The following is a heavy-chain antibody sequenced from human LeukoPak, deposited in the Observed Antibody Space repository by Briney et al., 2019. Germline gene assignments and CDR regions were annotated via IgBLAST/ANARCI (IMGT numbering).Heavy chain of an antibody. CDR1: GFTFNNYA. J-gene: IGHJ4*02. V-gene: IGHV3-23*01. CDR3: AKDKVVGTYYFDY. Sequence: GGSLRLSCAASGFTFNNYAMNWVRQAPGKGLEWVSVISGSGGTTYYADSVKGRFTISRDNSKNTLYLQMNSLRAEDTAVYYCAKDKVVGTYYFDYWGQGTLVTVSS. D-gene: IGHD1-14*01. CDR2: ISGSGGTT.